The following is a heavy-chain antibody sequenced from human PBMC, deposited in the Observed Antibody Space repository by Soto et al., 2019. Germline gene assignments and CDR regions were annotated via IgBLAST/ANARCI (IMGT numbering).Heavy chain of an antibody. V-gene: IGHV4-34*01. CDR2: INHSGST. D-gene: IGHD3-10*01. Sequence: QVQLQQWGAGLLKPSETLSLTCAVYGGSFSGYYWSWIRQPPGKGLEWIGEINHSGSTNYNPSLKRRFTISVDTSKNQFSLKLSSVTAAETAVYYCARGALWFGDRPKNWFAPWGQGTLVTVSS. CDR3: ARGALWFGDRPKNWFAP. CDR1: GGSFSGYY. J-gene: IGHJ5*02.